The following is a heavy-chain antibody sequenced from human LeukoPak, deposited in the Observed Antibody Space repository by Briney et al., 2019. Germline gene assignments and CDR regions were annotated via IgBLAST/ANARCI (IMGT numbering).Heavy chain of an antibody. D-gene: IGHD3-10*01. CDR1: GGSISSYY. Sequence: SETLSLTCTVSGGSISSYYWSWIRQPAGKGLEWIGRIHSSGSTDYSPSLKSRVTMLLDTSKNQFSLELSSVTAADTAVYYCAREAVHYGSGSLDYWGQGTLVTVSS. V-gene: IGHV4-4*07. CDR2: IHSSGST. CDR3: AREAVHYGSGSLDY. J-gene: IGHJ4*02.